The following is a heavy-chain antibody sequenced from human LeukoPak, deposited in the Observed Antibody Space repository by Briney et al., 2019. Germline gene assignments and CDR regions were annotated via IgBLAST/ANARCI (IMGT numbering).Heavy chain of an antibody. J-gene: IGHJ4*02. CDR2: INSDGSST. CDR1: GFTFSSYR. D-gene: IGHD3-10*01. CDR3: AREWELLPWD. V-gene: IGHV3-74*01. Sequence: GGSLRLSCEASGFTFSSYRMYWVRQAPGKGLVWVSRINSDGSSTSYADSVKGRFTISRDNAKNTLYLQMNSLRAEDTAVYYCAREWELLPWDWGQGTLVTVSS.